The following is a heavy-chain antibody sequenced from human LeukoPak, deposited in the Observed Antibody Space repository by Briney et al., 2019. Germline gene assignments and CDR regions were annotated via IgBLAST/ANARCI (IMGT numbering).Heavy chain of an antibody. CDR3: ATGRVATTLVYYGMDV. D-gene: IGHD5-12*01. Sequence: ASVKVSCKVSGYTLTELSMHWVRQAPGKGLEWMGGFDPEDGETIYAQKFQGRVTMTEDTSTDTAYMELSSLRSEGTAVYYCATGRVATTLVYYGMDVWGQGTTVTVSS. CDR1: GYTLTELS. V-gene: IGHV1-24*01. CDR2: FDPEDGET. J-gene: IGHJ6*02.